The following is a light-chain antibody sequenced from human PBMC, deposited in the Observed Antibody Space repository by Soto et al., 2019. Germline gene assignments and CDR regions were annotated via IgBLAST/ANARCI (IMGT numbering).Light chain of an antibody. J-gene: IGLJ2*01. CDR3: AAWDDSLSVV. V-gene: IGLV1-47*01. CDR1: SSNNGSNY. Sequence: QSVLTQPPSASGTPGQRVTISCSGSSSNNGSNYVYWYQQLPGTAPKLLIYRNNHRPSGVPDRFSGSKSGTSASLAISGLRSEDEADYYCAAWDDSLSVVFGGGTKLTVL. CDR2: RNN.